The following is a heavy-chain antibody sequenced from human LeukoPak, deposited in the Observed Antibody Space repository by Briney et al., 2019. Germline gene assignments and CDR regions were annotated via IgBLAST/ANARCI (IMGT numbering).Heavy chain of an antibody. CDR2: ISYSGST. V-gene: IGHV4-39*01. CDR3: ARSPGVGQWQVLNQYNWFDP. J-gene: IGHJ5*02. CDR1: GGSIRSSSYY. D-gene: IGHD6-19*01. Sequence: PSETLSLTCTVSGGSIRSSSYYWGWIRQPPGKGLEWIGIISYSGSTYYSPPLRSRVTISVDTSKNQFSLTMISVTATDTAVYYCARSPGVGQWQVLNQYNWFDPWGQGTLVTVSS.